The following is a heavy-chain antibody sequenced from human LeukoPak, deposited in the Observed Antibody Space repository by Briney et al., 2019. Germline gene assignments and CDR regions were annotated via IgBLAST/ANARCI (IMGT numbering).Heavy chain of an antibody. J-gene: IGHJ4*02. Sequence: PSGTLSLTCGVHGGSFSGYYWTWIRQHPEKGLEWVGEINHTGNTRYNASLKSRVTISDDTSNNQFSLRVNSVTAADTAVYYCARTGNWAIGRYLDYWGQGTLVSVSS. CDR1: GGSFSGYY. D-gene: IGHD3-9*01. CDR3: ARTGNWAIGRYLDY. V-gene: IGHV4-34*01. CDR2: INHTGNT.